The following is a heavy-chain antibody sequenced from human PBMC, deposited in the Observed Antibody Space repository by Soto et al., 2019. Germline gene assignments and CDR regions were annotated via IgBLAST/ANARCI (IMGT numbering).Heavy chain of an antibody. V-gene: IGHV1-18*04. Sequence: ASVKVSCKASGYTFSSYGISWVRQAPGQGLEWMGWISAYNGNTNYAQKLQGRVTMTTDTSTSTAYMELRSLRSDDTAVYYCARVTTPRRENWFDPWGQGTLVTVSS. CDR3: ARVTTPRRENWFDP. CDR1: GYTFSSYG. J-gene: IGHJ5*02. D-gene: IGHD3-22*01. CDR2: ISAYNGNT.